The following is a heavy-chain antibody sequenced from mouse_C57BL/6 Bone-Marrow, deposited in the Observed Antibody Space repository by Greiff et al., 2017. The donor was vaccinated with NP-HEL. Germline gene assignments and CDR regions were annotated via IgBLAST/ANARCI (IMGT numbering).Heavy chain of an antibody. V-gene: IGHV1-82*01. Sequence: QVQLQQSGPELVKPGASVKISCKASGYAFSSSWMNWVKQRPGKGLEWIGWISPGDGDTNYNGTFKGKATMTADKSSSTAYMQLSSLTSEDSAIYFCERRGPDSSGYDWFAYWGQGTLVTVSA. CDR3: ERRGPDSSGYDWFAY. J-gene: IGHJ3*01. D-gene: IGHD3-2*02. CDR1: GYAFSSSW. CDR2: ISPGDGDT.